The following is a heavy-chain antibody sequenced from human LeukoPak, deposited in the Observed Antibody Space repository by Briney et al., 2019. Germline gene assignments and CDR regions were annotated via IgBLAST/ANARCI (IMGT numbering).Heavy chain of an antibody. CDR3: AGHYCSSTSCYDLDY. Sequence: SETLSLTCTVSGGSISSYYWSWIRQPAGKGLEWIGRIYTSGSTNYNPSLKSRVTMSVDTSKNQFSLKLSSVTAADTAVYYCAGHYCSSTSCYDLDYWAREPWSPSPQ. CDR2: IYTSGST. J-gene: IGHJ4*02. D-gene: IGHD2-2*01. CDR1: GGSISSYY. V-gene: IGHV4-4*07.